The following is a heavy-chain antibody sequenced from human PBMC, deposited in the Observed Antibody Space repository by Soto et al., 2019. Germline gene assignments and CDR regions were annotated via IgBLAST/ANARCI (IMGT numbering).Heavy chain of an antibody. CDR3: ARERGGYKHFDY. CDR2: INTYNGNI. Sequence: QVQLVQSGAEVKKPGASVRVSCEVSGYTFTSYGISWVRQAPGQGLEWMGWINTYNGNINYAQRLQGRVTMTTDTSTGTAYMGLRSLRSDDTALYYCARERGGYKHFDYWGQGTLVTVSS. CDR1: GYTFTSYG. V-gene: IGHV1-18*01. D-gene: IGHD1-26*01. J-gene: IGHJ4*02.